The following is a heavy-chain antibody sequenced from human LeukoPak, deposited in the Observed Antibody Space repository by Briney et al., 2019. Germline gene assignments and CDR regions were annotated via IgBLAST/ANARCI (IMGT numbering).Heavy chain of an antibody. J-gene: IGHJ4*02. Sequence: GGSLRLSCAASGFTFSSYSMNWVRQAPGKGLEWVSSISSSSSYIYYADSVKGRFTISRDNAKNSLYLQMNSLRAEDTAVYYCARGQLYYDSSGFDYWGQGTLVTVSS. CDR2: ISSSSSYI. CDR3: ARGQLYYDSSGFDY. V-gene: IGHV3-21*01. D-gene: IGHD3-22*01. CDR1: GFTFSSYS.